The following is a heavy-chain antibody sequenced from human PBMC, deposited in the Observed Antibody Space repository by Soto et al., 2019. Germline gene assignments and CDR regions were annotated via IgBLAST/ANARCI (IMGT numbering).Heavy chain of an antibody. Sequence: GGSLRLSCAASGFTFSSYSMNWVRQAPGKGLEWVSSISSSSSYIYYADSVKGRFTISRDNAKNSLYLQMNSLRAEDTAVYYCARDLGTTGVGYYYYYYGIDLWGQGTTVTVSS. CDR3: ARDLGTTGVGYYYYYYGIDL. CDR1: GFTFSSYS. CDR2: ISSSSSYI. D-gene: IGHD1-1*01. J-gene: IGHJ6*02. V-gene: IGHV3-21*01.